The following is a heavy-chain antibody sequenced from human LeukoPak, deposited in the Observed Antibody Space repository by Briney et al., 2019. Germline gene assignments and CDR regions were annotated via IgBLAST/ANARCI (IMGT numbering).Heavy chain of an antibody. J-gene: IGHJ4*02. D-gene: IGHD6-19*01. CDR2: IKPSGGNT. CDR3: ARVGSVAAVGDY. CDR1: GYSFTSYN. Sequence: ASVKVSCKTSGYSFTSYNLHWVRQAPGQRLEWMGIIKPSGGNTNYAQKFQGRVTMTRDTSTSTVYMELSSLRSEDSAMYYCARVGSVAAVGDYWGQGTLVTVSS. V-gene: IGHV1-46*01.